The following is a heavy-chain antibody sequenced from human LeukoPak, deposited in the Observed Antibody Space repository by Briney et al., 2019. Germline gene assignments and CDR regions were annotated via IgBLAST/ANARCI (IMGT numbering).Heavy chain of an antibody. Sequence: PGGSLRLSCAASGFTFSTYRMNWVRQAPGKGLEWVSSISSSSSYIYYADSVKGRFTISRDNAKNSLYLQMDSLRAEDTAVYYCARGSSAHDAFDIWGQGTMVTVSS. V-gene: IGHV3-21*01. CDR1: GFTFSTYR. D-gene: IGHD3-10*01. CDR3: ARGSSAHDAFDI. CDR2: ISSSSSYI. J-gene: IGHJ3*02.